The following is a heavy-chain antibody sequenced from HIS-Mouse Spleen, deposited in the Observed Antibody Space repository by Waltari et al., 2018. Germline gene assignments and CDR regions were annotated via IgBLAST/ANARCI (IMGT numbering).Heavy chain of an antibody. CDR3: AREIPYSSSWYDWYFDL. V-gene: IGHV4-39*07. CDR2: IYYSGRT. D-gene: IGHD6-13*01. Sequence: QLQLQESGPGLVKPSETLSLTCTVSGGSISSSRYYWGWIRQPPGKGLEWIGGIYYSGRTYSTPSLKSRVTISVDTSKNPFSLKLSSVTAADTAVYYCAREIPYSSSWYDWYFDLWGRGTLVTVSS. J-gene: IGHJ2*01. CDR1: GGSISSSRYY.